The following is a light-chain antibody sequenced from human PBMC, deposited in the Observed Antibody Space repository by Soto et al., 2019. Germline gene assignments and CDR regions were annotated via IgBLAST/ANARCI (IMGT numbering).Light chain of an antibody. CDR2: GSN. J-gene: IGLJ2*01. CDR1: SSNIGAGYD. V-gene: IGLV1-40*01. CDR3: QSFDLSLSAVI. Sequence: VVTQPPSVSGAPGQTVTISCTGSSSNIGAGYDVHWYQQFPGTAPKLLISGSNNRPSGVPDRFSGSKSGTSASLAITGLQPEDEANYYCQSFDLSLSAVILGGGTKLTVL.